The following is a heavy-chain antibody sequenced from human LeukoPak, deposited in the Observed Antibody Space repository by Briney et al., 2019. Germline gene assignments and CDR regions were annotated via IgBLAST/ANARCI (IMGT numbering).Heavy chain of an antibody. D-gene: IGHD1-26*01. J-gene: IGHJ4*02. CDR3: AREKFEFSGSYPGY. CDR2: INPNSGGT. CDR1: GYTFSDYY. V-gene: IGHV1-2*02. Sequence: ASVKVSCKASGYTFSDYYMHWVRQAPGQGLEWMGWINPNSGGTNYAQKFQGRVTMTRDTSISTAYMEVSRLRSNDTAIYYCAREKFEFSGSYPGYWGQGTLVTVSS.